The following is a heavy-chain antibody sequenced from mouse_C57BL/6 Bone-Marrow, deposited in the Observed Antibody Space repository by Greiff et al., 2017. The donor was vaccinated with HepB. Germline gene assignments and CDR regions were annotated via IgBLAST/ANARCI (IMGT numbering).Heavy chain of an antibody. Sequence: QVQLQQPGAELVKPGASVKLSCKASAYTFTSYWMHWVKQRPGQGLEWMGMIHPNSGCTNYNDEFKSKATLTVDKSSSTAYMQLSCLSSEDSGVYFYARCVLSGTWEYWGQGTPHTVSS. CDR3: ARCVLSGTWEY. CDR1: AYTFTSYW. CDR2: IHPNSGCT. J-gene: IGHJ2*01. D-gene: IGHD2-3*01. V-gene: IGHV1-64*01.